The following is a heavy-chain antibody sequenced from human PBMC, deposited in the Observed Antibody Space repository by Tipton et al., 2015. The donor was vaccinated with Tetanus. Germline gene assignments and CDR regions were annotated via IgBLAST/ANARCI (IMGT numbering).Heavy chain of an antibody. CDR1: GFTFSSYA. V-gene: IGHV3-23*01. CDR3: AKSPEEDYYYYGMDV. Sequence: SLRLSCAASGFTFSSYAMSWVRQAPGKGLEWVSAISGSGGSTYYADSVKGRFTISRDNSKNTLYLHMNSLRAEDTAVYYCAKSPEEDYYYYGMDVWGQGTTVTVSS. J-gene: IGHJ6*02. CDR2: ISGSGGST.